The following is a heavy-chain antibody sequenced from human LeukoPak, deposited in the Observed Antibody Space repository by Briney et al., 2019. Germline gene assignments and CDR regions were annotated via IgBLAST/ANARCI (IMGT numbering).Heavy chain of an antibody. CDR1: GFTFSSYE. V-gene: IGHV3-48*03. D-gene: IGHD3-16*01. Sequence: PGGSLRLPCAASGFTFSSYEMNWVRQAPGKGLDWVSYISSSGSTMYYADSVKGRFTISRDNANNSLYLQMNSLRAEDTAVYYCASSWGSGYWGQGTLVTVSS. CDR3: ASSWGSGY. J-gene: IGHJ4*02. CDR2: ISSSGSTM.